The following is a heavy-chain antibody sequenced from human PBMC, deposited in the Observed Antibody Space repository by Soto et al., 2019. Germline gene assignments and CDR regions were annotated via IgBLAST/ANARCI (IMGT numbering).Heavy chain of an antibody. CDR2: INHSGST. V-gene: IGHV4-34*01. CDR3: ARGPCSSTSCYRYYYYGMDV. CDR1: GGSFSGYY. J-gene: IGHJ6*02. Sequence: QVQLQQWGAGLLKPSETLSLTCAVYGGSFSGYYWSWIRQPPGKGLEWIGEINHSGSTNYNPSLKSRVTLSVATSKNQFSLKLSSVTAADTAVYYCARGPCSSTSCYRYYYYGMDVWGQGTTVTVSS. D-gene: IGHD2-2*01.